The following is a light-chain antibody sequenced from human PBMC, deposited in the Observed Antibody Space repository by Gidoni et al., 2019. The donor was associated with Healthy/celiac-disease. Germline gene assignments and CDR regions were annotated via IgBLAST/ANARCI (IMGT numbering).Light chain of an antibody. CDR1: QSISSW. J-gene: IGKJ1*01. CDR2: EAS. CDR3: QQYNSYSPWT. V-gene: IGKV1-5*01. Sequence: DIQMTQSPSTLSASVGDRVTITCRASQSISSWLAWYPQKPGKAPKLLIYEASSLESGVPSRFSGSGSGTEFTLTISSLQPDDFATYYCQQYNSYSPWTFGQGTKVEIK.